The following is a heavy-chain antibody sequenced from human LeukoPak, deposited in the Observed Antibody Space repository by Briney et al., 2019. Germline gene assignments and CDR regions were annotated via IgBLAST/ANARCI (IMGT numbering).Heavy chain of an antibody. CDR1: GFTFSSYW. CDR2: INTDGSST. V-gene: IGHV3-74*01. J-gene: IGHJ3*02. Sequence: GGSLRLSCAASGFTFSSYWMHWVRQAPGKGLVWVSRINTDGSSTSYADSVKGRFTISRDNAKNTLYLQMNSLRAEDMALYYCAKGSSGWYGGAFDIWGQGTMVTVSS. D-gene: IGHD6-19*01. CDR3: AKGSSGWYGGAFDI.